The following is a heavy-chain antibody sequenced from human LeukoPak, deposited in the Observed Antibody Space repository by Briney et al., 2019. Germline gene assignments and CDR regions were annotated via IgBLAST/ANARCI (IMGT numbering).Heavy chain of an antibody. CDR2: IYYSGST. CDR3: ARGLEDIVVVPAAIGWFDP. J-gene: IGHJ5*02. D-gene: IGHD2-2*02. CDR1: GGSISSGGYY. Sequence: SQTLSLTCTVSGGSISSGGYYWSWIRQHPGKGLEWIGYIYYSGSTYYNPSLKSRATISVDTSKNQFSLKLSSVTAADTAVYYCARGLEDIVVVPAAIGWFDPWGQGTLVTVSS. V-gene: IGHV4-31*03.